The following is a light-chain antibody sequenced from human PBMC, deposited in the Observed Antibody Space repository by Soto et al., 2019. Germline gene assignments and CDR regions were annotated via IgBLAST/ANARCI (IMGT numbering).Light chain of an antibody. CDR2: GAS. CDR3: QQYGTSPPLYA. J-gene: IGKJ2*01. Sequence: EIVLTQSPGTLSLSPGEGATLPCRASQGVSSSHLAWYQQKPGQAPRLLIYGASNRATGIPDRFSASVSGTDFTLTISRLEPEDFAVYYCQQYGTSPPLYAFGPGTKLEIK. CDR1: QGVSSSH. V-gene: IGKV3-20*01.